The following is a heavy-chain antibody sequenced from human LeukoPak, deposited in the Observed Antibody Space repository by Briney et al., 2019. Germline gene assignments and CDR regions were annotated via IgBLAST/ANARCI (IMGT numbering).Heavy chain of an antibody. Sequence: HAGGSLRLSCAASGFTFSSYGMHWVRQTPGKGLEWVAFIRYDGSNKYYADSVKGRFTISRDNSKNTLYLQMNSLRAEDTAVYYCAKDGVSGSYFLPMSYWGQGTLVTVSS. CDR3: AKDGVSGSYFLPMSY. D-gene: IGHD1-26*01. CDR2: IRYDGSNK. J-gene: IGHJ4*02. V-gene: IGHV3-30*02. CDR1: GFTFSSYG.